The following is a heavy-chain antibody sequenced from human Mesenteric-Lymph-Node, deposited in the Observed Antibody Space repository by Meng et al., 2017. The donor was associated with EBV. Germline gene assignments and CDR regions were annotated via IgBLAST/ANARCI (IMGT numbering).Heavy chain of an antibody. V-gene: IGHV7-4-1*02. CDR2: INTNTGNS. J-gene: IGHJ4*02. CDR3: ARGLAYGDYGVDY. D-gene: IGHD4-17*01. CDR1: GYNFNTYA. Sequence: GQLVQSGVGLKKPGASVKVSWKASGYNFNTYAMNWVRQAPGQGLEWVGWINTNTGNSMYAQGFRGRFVFSLDTSVSTAYLQISSLESEDSAVYYCARGLAYGDYGVDYGGRGTLVTVSS.